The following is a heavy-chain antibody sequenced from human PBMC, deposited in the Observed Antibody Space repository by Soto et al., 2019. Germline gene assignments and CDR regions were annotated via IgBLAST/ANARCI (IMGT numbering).Heavy chain of an antibody. Sequence: QVQLMQSGAEVKKPGASVKVSCKASGDTFTDYYIHWVRQAPGQGLEWMGTVNPIGGHTTYAPPSPSRSTMTRATPTSTLSIALPPLPSPATAIYYSAIPLPVLLVTAPFDSCGQGPLVTVSS. D-gene: IGHD2-21*02. V-gene: IGHV1-46*01. CDR3: AIPLPVLLVTAPFDS. J-gene: IGHJ5*01. CDR1: GDTFTDYY. CDR2: VNPIGGHT.